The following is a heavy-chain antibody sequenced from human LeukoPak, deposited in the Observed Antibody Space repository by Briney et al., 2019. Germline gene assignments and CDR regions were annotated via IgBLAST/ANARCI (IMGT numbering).Heavy chain of an antibody. CDR3: ARENDHGNNWFDP. V-gene: IGHV1-46*01. Sequence: KPGASVKVSCKASGYSFSSYYMHWVRQAPGQGLEWMGIINPSGDSTTYAQKFQGRVTMTRDTSTRTVYMELSSLRSDDTAVYYCARENDHGNNWFDPWGQGTLVTVSS. CDR1: GYSFSSYY. D-gene: IGHD1-1*01. J-gene: IGHJ5*02. CDR2: INPSGDST.